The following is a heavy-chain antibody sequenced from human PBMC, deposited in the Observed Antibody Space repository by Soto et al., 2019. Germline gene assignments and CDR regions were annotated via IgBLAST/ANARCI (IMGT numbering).Heavy chain of an antibody. Sequence: QVQLVQSGAEVKKPGSSVKVSCEASGGTFSSYAISWVRQAPGQGLEWMGGIIPIFGTANYAQKFQGRVTITADESTSTAYMELSSLRSEDTAVYYCARDSYYYDSSGYNSFGYWGQGTLVTVSS. CDR3: ARDSYYYDSSGYNSFGY. J-gene: IGHJ4*02. D-gene: IGHD3-22*01. CDR1: GGTFSSYA. V-gene: IGHV1-69*01. CDR2: IIPIFGTA.